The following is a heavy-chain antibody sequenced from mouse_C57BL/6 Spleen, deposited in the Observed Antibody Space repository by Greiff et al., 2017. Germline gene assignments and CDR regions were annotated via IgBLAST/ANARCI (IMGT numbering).Heavy chain of an antibody. Sequence: VQLQQSGPELVKPGASVKIPCKASGYTFTDYNMDWVKQSHGKSLEWIGDINPNNGGTIYNQKFKGKATLTVDKSSSTAYMELRSLTSEDTAVYYCARRAYYSNYGGAMDYWGQGTSVTVSS. CDR1: GYTFTDYN. CDR3: ARRAYYSNYGGAMDY. CDR2: INPNNGGT. J-gene: IGHJ4*01. V-gene: IGHV1-18*01. D-gene: IGHD2-5*01.